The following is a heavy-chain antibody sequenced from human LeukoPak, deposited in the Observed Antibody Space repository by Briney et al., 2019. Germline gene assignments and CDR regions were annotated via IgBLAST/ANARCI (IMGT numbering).Heavy chain of an antibody. CDR1: GGSVGSSTYY. V-gene: IGHV4-39*01. D-gene: IGHD2-2*01. J-gene: IGHJ5*02. CDR3: ARLGFCTSTSCP. Sequence: SQTLSLTCTVSGGSVGSSTYYWGWIRQPPGKGLEWIASIAYSGSTYNPSLKSRVTISVDTSKNQFSLKLSSVTAADTAVYYCARLGFCTSTSCPWGQGTLVTV. CDR2: IAYSGST.